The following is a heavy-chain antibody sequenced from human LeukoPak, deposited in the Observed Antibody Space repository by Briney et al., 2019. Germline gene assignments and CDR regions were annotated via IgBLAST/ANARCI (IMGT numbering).Heavy chain of an antibody. D-gene: IGHD3-10*01. CDR3: ARDGRMYYYGSGSYSKGHYFDY. V-gene: IGHV3-11*01. CDR1: GFTFSDYY. Sequence: GGSLRLSCAASGFTFSDYYMSWIRQAPGKGLEWVSYISSSGSTIYYADSVKGRFTISRDNAKNSPYLQMNSLRAEDTAVYYCARDGRMYYYGSGSYSKGHYFDYWGQGTLVTVSS. J-gene: IGHJ4*02. CDR2: ISSSGSTI.